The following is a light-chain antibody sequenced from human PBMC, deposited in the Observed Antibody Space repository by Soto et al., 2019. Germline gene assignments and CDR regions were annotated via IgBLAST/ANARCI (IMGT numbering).Light chain of an antibody. J-gene: IGLJ2*01. CDR3: CSYAGSSAVV. CDR1: SSDVGSYNL. Sequence: QSALTQPASVSGSPGQSITISCTGTSSDVGSYNLVSWYQQHPGKAPKLMIYEGSKRPSGVSNRFSGSKSGNTASPTISGLAAEDEADYYCCSYAGSSAVVFGGGTKVTVL. CDR2: EGS. V-gene: IGLV2-23*01.